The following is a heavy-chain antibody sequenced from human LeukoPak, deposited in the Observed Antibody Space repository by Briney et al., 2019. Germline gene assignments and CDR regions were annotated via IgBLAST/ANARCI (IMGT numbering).Heavy chain of an antibody. D-gene: IGHD3-10*01. CDR1: GFIFSNYG. Sequence: GGSLRLSCAASGFIFSNYGFHWVRQAPGKGLEWVAVIWYDGTNKYYADSVKGRFTISRDNSENTLYLQMNGLTAEDTAMYYCARDSYQDYYGRFDPWGQGTLVIVSS. V-gene: IGHV3-33*01. CDR2: IWYDGTNK. CDR3: ARDSYQDYYGRFDP. J-gene: IGHJ5*02.